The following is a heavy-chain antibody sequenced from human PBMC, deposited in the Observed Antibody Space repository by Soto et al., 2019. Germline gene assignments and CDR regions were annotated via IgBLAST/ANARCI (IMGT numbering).Heavy chain of an antibody. CDR2: INANNGST. CDR1: GYTFTSYY. D-gene: IGHD4-17*01. Sequence: ASVKVSCKASGYTFTSYYMHWVRQAPGQGLEWMGIINANNGSTSYAQKFQGRVTMTTDTSTSTAYMELSSLRSDDTAVYYCARWGDYEILFDPWGQGTLVTVSS. CDR3: ARWGDYEILFDP. J-gene: IGHJ5*02. V-gene: IGHV1-46*01.